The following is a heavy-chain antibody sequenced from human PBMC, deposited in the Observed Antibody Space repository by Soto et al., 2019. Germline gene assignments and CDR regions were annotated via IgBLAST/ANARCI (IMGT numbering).Heavy chain of an antibody. CDR2: ISAYNGHT. D-gene: IGHD3-16*01. V-gene: IGHV1-18*01. CDR3: VRGDGCYFDH. J-gene: IGHJ4*02. Sequence: QVQLVQSGVEVKKPGASVKVSCKAMGYTFTNYGLSWVRQAPGEGLEWLGWISAYNGHTKYAQKVQDRVTLTTDTSASTAYSELRSPTSDDTAVYYGVRGDGCYFDHWGQGTRVLFSS. CDR1: GYTFTNYG.